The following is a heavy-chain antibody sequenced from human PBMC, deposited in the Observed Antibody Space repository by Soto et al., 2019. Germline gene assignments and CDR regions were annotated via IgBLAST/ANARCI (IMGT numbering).Heavy chain of an antibody. CDR3: ARVMYYYDSSGYCNWFDP. CDR2: IYYSGST. D-gene: IGHD3-22*01. J-gene: IGHJ5*02. V-gene: IGHV4-30-4*01. Sequence: PSETLSLTCTVSGGSISSGDYYWSWIRQPPGKGLEWIGYIYYSGSTYYNPSLKSRVTISVDTSKNQFSLKLSSVTAADTAVYYCARVMYYYDSSGYCNWFDPWGQGTLVTVSS. CDR1: GGSISSGDYY.